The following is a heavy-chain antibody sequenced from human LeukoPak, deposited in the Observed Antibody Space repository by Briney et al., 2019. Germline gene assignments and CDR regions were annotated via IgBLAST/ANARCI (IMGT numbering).Heavy chain of an antibody. V-gene: IGHV1-2*02. Sequence: ASVKVSCKASGGTFSSYAISWVRQAPGQGLEWMGWINPNSGGTNYAQKFQGRVTMTRDTSISTAYMELSRLRSDDTAVYYCARMHDYYDSSGYYRTYYFDYWGQGTLVTVSS. CDR2: INPNSGGT. CDR1: GGTFSSYA. D-gene: IGHD3-22*01. CDR3: ARMHDYYDSSGYYRTYYFDY. J-gene: IGHJ4*02.